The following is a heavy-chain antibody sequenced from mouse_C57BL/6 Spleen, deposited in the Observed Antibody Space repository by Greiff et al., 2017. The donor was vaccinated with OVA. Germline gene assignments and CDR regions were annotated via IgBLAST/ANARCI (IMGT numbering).Heavy chain of an antibody. J-gene: IGHJ2*01. CDR3: ARYIGTTVVLDY. D-gene: IGHD1-1*01. CDR2: IRNKANGYTT. CDR1: GFTFTDYY. V-gene: IGHV7-3*01. Sequence: DVKLVESGGGLVQPGGSLSLSCAASGFTFTDYYMSWVRQPPGKALEWLGFIRNKANGYTTEYSASVKGRFTISRDNSQSILYLQMNALRAEDSATYYCARYIGTTVVLDYWGQGTTLTVSS.